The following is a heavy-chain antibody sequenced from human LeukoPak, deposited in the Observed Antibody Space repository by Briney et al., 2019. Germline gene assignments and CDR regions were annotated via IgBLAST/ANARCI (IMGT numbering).Heavy chain of an antibody. D-gene: IGHD3-22*01. CDR2: IKQDGSET. CDR3: ARELYYYDSSAAGWFDP. Sequence: GGSLRFSCAASGFTFSTSWMTWVRQAPGKGLEWVAHIKQDGSETYYVDSVKGRFTISGDNAKNSLYLQMNSLRAEDTAVYHCARELYYYDSSAAGWFDPWGQGTLVTVSS. CDR1: GFTFSTSW. V-gene: IGHV3-7*01. J-gene: IGHJ5*02.